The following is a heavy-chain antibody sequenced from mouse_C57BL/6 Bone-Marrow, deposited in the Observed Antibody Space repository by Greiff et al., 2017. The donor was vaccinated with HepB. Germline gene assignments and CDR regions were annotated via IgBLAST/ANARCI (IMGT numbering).Heavy chain of an antibody. CDR2: ISTYYGDA. CDR3: ARTSYVGSTHYSALGY. J-gene: IGHJ4*01. D-gene: IGHD6-5*01. V-gene: IGHV1-67*01. CDR1: GYKFTDYA. Sequence: QVQLQQSGPELVRPGVSVKISCTGSGYKFTDYAMHWVKQSHAKSLEWIGVISTYYGDASYNQKFKDKATMTVDKSSSTAYMELASLTSEDSAVYFCARTSYVGSTHYSALGYWGQGTSVTVSS.